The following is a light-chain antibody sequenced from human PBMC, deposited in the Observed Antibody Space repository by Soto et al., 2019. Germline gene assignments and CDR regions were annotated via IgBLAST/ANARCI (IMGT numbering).Light chain of an antibody. Sequence: EIVLTQSPGTLSLSPGERATLSCRASQSVRSNYLAWYQQIPGQAPRLLIYGASSRATGIPDRFSGSGSGADFSLTISRLEPEDFAVYYWQQYGSSPLTFGGGTEVEIK. CDR2: GAS. J-gene: IGKJ4*01. V-gene: IGKV3-20*01. CDR3: QQYGSSPLT. CDR1: QSVRSNY.